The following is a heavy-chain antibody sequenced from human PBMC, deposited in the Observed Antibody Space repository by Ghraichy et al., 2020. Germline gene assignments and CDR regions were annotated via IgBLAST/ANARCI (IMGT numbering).Heavy chain of an antibody. V-gene: IGHV3-48*02. J-gene: IGHJ6*04. CDR1: GFTFSSYS. CDR2: ISSSSSTI. D-gene: IGHD3-3*01. CDR3: ARDRDWGFLEWQPA. Sequence: GGSLRLSCAASGFTFSSYSMNWVRQAPGKGLEWVSYISSSSSTIYYADSVKGRFTISRDNAKNSLYLQMNSLRDEDTAVYYCARDRDWGFLEWQPAWGKGTTVTVSS.